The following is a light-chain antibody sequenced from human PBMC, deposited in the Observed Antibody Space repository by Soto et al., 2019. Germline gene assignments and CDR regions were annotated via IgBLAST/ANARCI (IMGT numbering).Light chain of an antibody. Sequence: DIQMTQSPSTLSGSVGDRVTITCRASQTISSWLAWYQQKPGKAPKLLIYKASTLKSGVPSRFSGSGSWTEFTLTISSLQPDDFATYYCQQLHTYLLTFGGVNKVQIK. CDR3: QQLHTYLLT. V-gene: IGKV1-5*03. CDR2: KAS. J-gene: IGKJ4*02. CDR1: QTISSW.